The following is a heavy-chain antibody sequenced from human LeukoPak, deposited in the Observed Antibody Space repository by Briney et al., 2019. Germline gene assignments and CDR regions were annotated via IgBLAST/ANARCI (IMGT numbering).Heavy chain of an antibody. Sequence: ASVKVSCKASGYTFTSYGISWVRQAPGRGLEWMGWISVYNGNINYAQKLQGRVTMTTDTSTSTAYMELRSLRSDDTAVYYCARDNGQWEPGGFAYWGQGTLVTVSS. D-gene: IGHD1-26*01. V-gene: IGHV1-18*01. CDR2: ISVYNGNI. CDR3: ARDNGQWEPGGFAY. J-gene: IGHJ4*02. CDR1: GYTFTSYG.